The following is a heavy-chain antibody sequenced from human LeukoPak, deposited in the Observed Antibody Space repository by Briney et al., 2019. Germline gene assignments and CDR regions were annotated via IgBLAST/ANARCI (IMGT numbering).Heavy chain of an antibody. CDR2: FIPIFGTA. CDR3: ARVTNLYSSSWSY. D-gene: IGHD6-13*01. V-gene: IGHV1-69*13. Sequence: ASVKVSCKASGGTFSSYAISWVRQAPGQGLEWMGGFIPIFGTANYAQKFQGRVTITADESTSTAYMELSSLRSEATAVYYCARVTNLYSSSWSYWGQGALVTVSS. J-gene: IGHJ4*02. CDR1: GGTFSSYA.